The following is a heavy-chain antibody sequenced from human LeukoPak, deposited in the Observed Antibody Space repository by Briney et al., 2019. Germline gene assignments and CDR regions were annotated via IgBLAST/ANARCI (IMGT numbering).Heavy chain of an antibody. CDR2: IRAYNGDT. J-gene: IGHJ4*02. CDR1: GYTFTNYG. V-gene: IGHV1-18*01. CDR3: ARDNPYYYLY. Sequence: ASVKVSCKASGYTFTNYGISWLRQAPGQGLEWMGWIRAYNGDTKYAQNLQGRVTMTTDTSTSTAYMELRSLRSDDTAVYYCARDNPYYYLYWGQGTLVTVSS. D-gene: IGHD3-22*01.